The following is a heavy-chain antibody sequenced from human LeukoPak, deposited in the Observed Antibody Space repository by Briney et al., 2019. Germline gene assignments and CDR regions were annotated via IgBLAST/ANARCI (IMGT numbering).Heavy chain of an antibody. CDR1: GYSITNGYY. Sequence: SETLSLTCTVSGYSITNGYYWGWIRQPPGKGLEWIGSAWHSGSTYYNPSLKSRVAISVDTSKNQFSLKLSSVTAADTAVYYCARTTEGYCRGGSCFYYYYYMDVWGKGTTVTVSS. CDR2: AWHSGST. J-gene: IGHJ6*03. D-gene: IGHD2-15*01. CDR3: ARTTEGYCRGGSCFYYYYYMDV. V-gene: IGHV4-38-2*02.